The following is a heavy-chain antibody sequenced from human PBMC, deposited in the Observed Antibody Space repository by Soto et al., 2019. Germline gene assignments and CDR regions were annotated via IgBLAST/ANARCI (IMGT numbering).Heavy chain of an antibody. J-gene: IGHJ6*02. V-gene: IGHV3-74*01. CDR3: AREPPRVTAAAPYYYYYGMDV. CDR2: INSDGSST. D-gene: IGHD2-2*01. CDR1: GFTFSSYW. Sequence: PGGSLRLSCAASGFTFSSYWMHWVRQAPGKGLVWVSRINSDGSSTSYADSVKGRFTISRDNAKNTLYLKMNSLRAEDTAVYYCAREPPRVTAAAPYYYYYGMDVWGQGTTVTVSS.